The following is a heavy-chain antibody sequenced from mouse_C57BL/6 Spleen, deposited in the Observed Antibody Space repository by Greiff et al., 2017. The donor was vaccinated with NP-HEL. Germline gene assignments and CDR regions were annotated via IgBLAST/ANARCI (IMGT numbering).Heavy chain of an antibody. Sequence: EVKLVESGGGLVKPGGSLKLSCAASGFTFSSYAMSWVRQTPEKRLEWVATISDGGSYTYYPDNVKGRFTISRDNAKNNLYLQMSHLKSEDTAMYYCARELRHDWYFDVWGTGTTVTVSS. CDR2: ISDGGSYT. J-gene: IGHJ1*03. V-gene: IGHV5-4*01. D-gene: IGHD2-4*01. CDR1: GFTFSSYA. CDR3: ARELRHDWYFDV.